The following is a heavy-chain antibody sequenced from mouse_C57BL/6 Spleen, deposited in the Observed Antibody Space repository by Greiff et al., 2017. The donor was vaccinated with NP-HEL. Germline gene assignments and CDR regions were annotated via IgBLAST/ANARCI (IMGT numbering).Heavy chain of an antibody. J-gene: IGHJ3*01. V-gene: IGHV5-6*01. Sequence: EVKLMESGGDLVKPGGSLKLSCAASGFTFSSYGMSWVRQTPDKRLEWVATISSGGSYNYYPDSVKGRFTISRDNAKNTLYLQMSSLKSEDTAMYYCARQSGQLRPGAYWGQGTLVTVSA. CDR3: ARQSGQLRPGAY. CDR2: ISSGGSYN. CDR1: GFTFSSYG. D-gene: IGHD3-2*02.